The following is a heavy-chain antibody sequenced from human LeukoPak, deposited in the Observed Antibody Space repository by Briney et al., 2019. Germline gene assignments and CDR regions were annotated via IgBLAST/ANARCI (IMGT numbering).Heavy chain of an antibody. J-gene: IGHJ6*03. CDR2: VSSSGSTI. CDR3: ARSITIFGVVIYYYYYMDV. Sequence: PGGSLRLSCAASGFTFSSYAMHWVRQAPGKGLEWVSYVSSSGSTIYYADSVKGRFTISRDNAKNSLYLQMNSLRAEDTAVYYCARSITIFGVVIYYYYYMDVWGKGTTVTVPS. CDR1: GFTFSSYA. V-gene: IGHV3-48*04. D-gene: IGHD3-3*01.